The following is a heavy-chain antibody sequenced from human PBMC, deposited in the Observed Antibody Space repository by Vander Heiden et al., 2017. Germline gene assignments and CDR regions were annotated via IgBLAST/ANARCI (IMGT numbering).Heavy chain of an antibody. CDR2: ISYDGSNK. D-gene: IGHD6-6*01. CDR1: GFTFGSYA. Sequence: QVQLVESGGGVVQPGRSLRLPCAASGFTFGSYARHWVRQAPGKGLEWVAVISYDGSNKYYADSVKGRFTISRDNSKNTLYLQMNSLRAEDTAVYYCARDIWEYSSSLFDYWGQGTLVTVSS. V-gene: IGHV3-30-3*01. CDR3: ARDIWEYSSSLFDY. J-gene: IGHJ4*02.